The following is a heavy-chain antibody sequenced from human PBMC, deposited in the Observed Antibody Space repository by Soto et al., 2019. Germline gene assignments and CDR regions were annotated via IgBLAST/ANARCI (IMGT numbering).Heavy chain of an antibody. CDR2: MNPNSGNT. J-gene: IGHJ6*02. V-gene: IGHV1-8*01. Sequence: QVQLVQSGAEVKKPGASVKVSCKASGYTFTSYDINWVRQATGQGLEWMGWMNPNSGNTGYAQKFQGRVTMTRKTSISTAYMELSSLKSEDTAVYFCAREYGSGSYRYYYYYYGMDVWGQGTTVTVSS. CDR1: GYTFTSYD. CDR3: AREYGSGSYRYYYYYYGMDV. D-gene: IGHD3-10*01.